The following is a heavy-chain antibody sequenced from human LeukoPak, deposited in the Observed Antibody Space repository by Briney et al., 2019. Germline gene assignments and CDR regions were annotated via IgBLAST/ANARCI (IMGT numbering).Heavy chain of an antibody. Sequence: ASVKVSCKASGYTFTGYYMHWVRQAPGQGLEWVGWINPNSGGTDYAQKFQGRVTMTRDTSISTAYMELSRLRSDDTAVYYCARVEWMGYQGCTNGVCYRGTPGEYWGQGTLVTVSS. CDR3: ARVEWMGYQGCTNGVCYRGTPGEY. J-gene: IGHJ4*02. CDR1: GYTFTGYY. CDR2: INPNSGGT. D-gene: IGHD2-8*01. V-gene: IGHV1-2*02.